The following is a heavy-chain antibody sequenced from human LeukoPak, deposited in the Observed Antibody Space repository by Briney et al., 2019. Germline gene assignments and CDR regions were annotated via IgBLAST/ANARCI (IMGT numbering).Heavy chain of an antibody. D-gene: IGHD1-26*01. CDR2: IYYSGST. J-gene: IGHJ5*02. Sequence: TSETLSLTCTVSGGSISSYYWSWIRQPPGKGLEWIGYIYYSGSTNYNPSLKSRVTISVDTSKNQFSLKLSSVTAADTAVYYCANLLSPHEEWEPDTDSWGQGTLITVSS. CDR1: GGSISSYY. CDR3: ANLLSPHEEWEPDTDS. V-gene: IGHV4-59*08.